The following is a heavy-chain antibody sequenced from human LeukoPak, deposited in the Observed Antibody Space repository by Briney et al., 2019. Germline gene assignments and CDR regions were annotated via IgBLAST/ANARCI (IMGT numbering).Heavy chain of an antibody. Sequence: PGGSLRLSCAASGFTFSSYWMSWVRQAPGKGLEWVANIKQDGSEKYYVDSVKGRFTISRDNAKNSLYLQMNSLRAEDTAVYYCARDKGYYYDSSGSSILDYWGQGTLVTVSS. V-gene: IGHV3-7*01. D-gene: IGHD3-22*01. J-gene: IGHJ4*02. CDR2: IKQDGSEK. CDR3: ARDKGYYYDSSGSSILDY. CDR1: GFTFSSYW.